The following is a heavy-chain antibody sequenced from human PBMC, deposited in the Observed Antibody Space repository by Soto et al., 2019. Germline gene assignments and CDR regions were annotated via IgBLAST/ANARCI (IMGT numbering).Heavy chain of an antibody. V-gene: IGHV3-21*01. D-gene: IGHD3-10*01. J-gene: IGHJ5*02. CDR2: ISRSSTYI. Sequence: EVQLVESGGGLVNPGGSLRLSCVVSGFPFSTSNMNWVRQAPGKGLEWVSFISRSSTYIYYADSVKGRFTISRDAAENSMFLQMNSLRAEDTAVYYCASGVLPISSTSWFDPWGQGTLVTVSS. CDR3: ASGVLPISSTSWFDP. CDR1: GFPFSTSN.